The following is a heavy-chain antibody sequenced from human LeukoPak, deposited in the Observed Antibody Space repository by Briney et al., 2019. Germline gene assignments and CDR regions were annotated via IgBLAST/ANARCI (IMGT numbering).Heavy chain of an antibody. CDR3: ARAPHFFDTTGSRYYFDY. Sequence: GGSLRLSCAASGFTFSSYSMNWVRQAPGKGLEWVAFIRYDGSNKKYADSLKGRFTISRDNSKNTLYLQMNSLRAEDTAVYYCARAPHFFDTTGSRYYFDYWGQGALVTVSS. D-gene: IGHD3-22*01. J-gene: IGHJ4*02. CDR1: GFTFSSYS. CDR2: IRYDGSNK. V-gene: IGHV3-30*02.